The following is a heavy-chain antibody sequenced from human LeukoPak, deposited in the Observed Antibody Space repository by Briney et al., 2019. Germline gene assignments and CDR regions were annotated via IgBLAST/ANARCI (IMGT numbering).Heavy chain of an antibody. J-gene: IGHJ6*03. D-gene: IGHD2-15*01. CDR3: AGGRGWWYYYYYMDV. CDR1: GGSFSGYY. CDR2: INHSGST. V-gene: IGHV4-34*01. Sequence: SETLSLTCAVYGGSFSGYYWSWIRQPPGKGLEWIGEINHSGSTNYNPSLKSRVTISVDTSKNQFSLKLSSVTAADTAVYYCAGGRGWWYYYYYMDVWGKGTTVTVSS.